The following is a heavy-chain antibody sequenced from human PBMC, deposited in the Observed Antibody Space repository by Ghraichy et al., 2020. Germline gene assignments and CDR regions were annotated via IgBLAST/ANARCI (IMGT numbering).Heavy chain of an antibody. Sequence: GGSLRLSCAASGFTFSSYSMNWVRQAPGKGLEWVSYISSSSSTIYYADSVKGRFTISRDNAKNSLYLQMNSLRDEDTAVYYCARGITMIVVVYAFDIWGQGTMVTVSS. CDR2: ISSSSSTI. J-gene: IGHJ3*02. V-gene: IGHV3-48*02. CDR3: ARGITMIVVVYAFDI. D-gene: IGHD3-22*01. CDR1: GFTFSSYS.